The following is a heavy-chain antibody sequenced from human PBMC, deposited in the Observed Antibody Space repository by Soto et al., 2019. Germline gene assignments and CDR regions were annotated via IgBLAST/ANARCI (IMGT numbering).Heavy chain of an antibody. D-gene: IGHD1-7*01. CDR2: LNPKTGGT. CDR1: GYTFTNYY. Sequence: QVQLVQSGAEVKKPGASVKVSCKASGYTFTNYYIYWVRQAPGQGLEWMGWLNPKTGGTNYAQKFQGWITLTRDTSITTAYMELSGLRSPDTAVYYCARDLRLGTTGTFLHFSHYGMDVWGQGTTVTVSS. J-gene: IGHJ6*02. CDR3: ARDLRLGTTGTFLHFSHYGMDV. V-gene: IGHV1-2*04.